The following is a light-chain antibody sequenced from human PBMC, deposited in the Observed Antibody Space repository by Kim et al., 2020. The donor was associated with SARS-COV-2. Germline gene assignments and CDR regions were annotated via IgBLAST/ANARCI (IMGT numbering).Light chain of an antibody. J-gene: IGLJ1*01. CDR2: DVT. V-gene: IGLV2-14*01. CDR3: SSSASSSTYV. CDR1: SSDIGGYNY. Sequence: QSALTQPASVSGYPGQSITISCTGTSSDIGGYNYVSWYQQYPGKAPKLLIYDVTKRPSGVSNRFSGSKSGITASLTISGLQAEDEADYYCSSSASSSTYVFGIGTKVTVL.